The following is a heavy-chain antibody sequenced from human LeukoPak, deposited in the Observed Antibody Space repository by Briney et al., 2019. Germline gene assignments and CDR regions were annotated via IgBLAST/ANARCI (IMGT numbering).Heavy chain of an antibody. D-gene: IGHD4/OR15-4a*01. J-gene: IGHJ4*02. V-gene: IGHV3-74*01. Sequence: GGSLRLSCAASGFTFRNYWMHWVRQAPGKGLVWVSRIDSDVSSIGYADSLKGRFTISRDNAKNTLYLQMNSLRAEDTAVYYCARNGVLRGFDYWGQGTLVTVSS. CDR1: GFTFRNYW. CDR2: IDSDVSSI. CDR3: ARNGVLRGFDY.